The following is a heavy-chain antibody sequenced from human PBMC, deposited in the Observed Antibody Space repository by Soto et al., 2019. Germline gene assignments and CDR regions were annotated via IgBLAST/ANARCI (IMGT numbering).Heavy chain of an antibody. V-gene: IGHV1-3*01. Sequence: ASVKVSFNASGYTFTNYATHWVRQAPGQRLEWMGWINAGNGNTKYSQKFQGRVTITRDTSASTGYMELSSLRSEDTVVYYCARVSGYYLPDYWGQGTLVTVS. J-gene: IGHJ4*02. CDR2: INAGNGNT. D-gene: IGHD5-12*01. CDR3: ARVSGYYLPDY. CDR1: GYTFTNYA.